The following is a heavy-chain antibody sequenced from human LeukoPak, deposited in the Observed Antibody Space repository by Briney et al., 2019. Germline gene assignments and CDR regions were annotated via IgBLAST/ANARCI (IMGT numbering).Heavy chain of an antibody. CDR3: AREGRYCSSTSCYGAFDI. J-gene: IGHJ3*02. CDR1: GFTFSSYS. D-gene: IGHD2-2*01. V-gene: IGHV3-48*01. CDR2: ISSSSSTI. Sequence: GGSLRLSCAASGFTFSSYSMNWVRQAPGKGLEWVSYISSSSSTIYYADSVKGRFTISRDNAKNSLYLQMNSLRAEGTAVYYCAREGRYCSSTSCYGAFDIWGQGTMVTVSS.